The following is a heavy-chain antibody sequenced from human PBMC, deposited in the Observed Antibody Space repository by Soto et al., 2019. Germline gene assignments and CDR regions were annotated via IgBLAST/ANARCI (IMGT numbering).Heavy chain of an antibody. J-gene: IGHJ5*02. CDR2: ISSSSSTI. Sequence: PGGSLRLSCAASGFTFSSYSMNWVRQAPGKGLEWVSYISSSSSTIYYADSVKGRFTISRDNAKNSLYLQMNSLRAEDTAVYYCARGRIAAAGRWFDPWAQGTLVTVSS. D-gene: IGHD6-13*01. CDR3: ARGRIAAAGRWFDP. V-gene: IGHV3-48*01. CDR1: GFTFSSYS.